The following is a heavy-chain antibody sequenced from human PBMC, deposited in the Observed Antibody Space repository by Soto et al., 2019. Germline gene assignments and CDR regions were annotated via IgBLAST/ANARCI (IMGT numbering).Heavy chain of an antibody. CDR3: ASGRKGAYCSGGSCYYYYYYMDV. Sequence: SETLSLTCAVYGGSFSGYYWSWIRQPPGKGLEWIGEINHSGSTNYNPSLKSRVTISVDTSKNQFSLKLSSVTAADTAVYYCASGRKGAYCSGGSCYYYYYYMDVWGKGTTVTVSS. V-gene: IGHV4-34*01. J-gene: IGHJ6*03. D-gene: IGHD2-15*01. CDR1: GGSFSGYY. CDR2: INHSGST.